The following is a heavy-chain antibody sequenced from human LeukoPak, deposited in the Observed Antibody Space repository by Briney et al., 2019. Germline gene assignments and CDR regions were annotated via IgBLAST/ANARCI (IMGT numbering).Heavy chain of an antibody. D-gene: IGHD3-3*01. CDR1: GFSFVSYS. V-gene: IGHV3-48*01. CDR2: ISSSSSTI. CDR3: ARDEERFLEWLLFDY. Sequence: GGSLRLSCVASGFSFVSYSMAWVRQGPGKGLEWVSYISSSSSTIYYADSVKGRFTISRDNAKNSLYLQMNSLRAEDTAVYYCARDEERFLEWLLFDYWGQGTLVTVSS. J-gene: IGHJ4*02.